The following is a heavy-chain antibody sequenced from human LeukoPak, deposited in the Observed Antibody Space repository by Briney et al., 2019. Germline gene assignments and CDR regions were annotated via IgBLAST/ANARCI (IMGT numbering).Heavy chain of an antibody. CDR1: GGTFSSYA. CDR2: IIPIFGTA. CDR3: ARDDYGDYRYYHYMDV. Sequence: SVKVSCKASGGTFSSYAISWVRQAPGQGLEWMGGIIPIFGTANYAQKFQGRVTITTDESTSTAYMELSSLRSEDTAVYYCARDDYGDYRYYHYMDVWGKGTTVTVSS. J-gene: IGHJ6*03. D-gene: IGHD4-17*01. V-gene: IGHV1-69*05.